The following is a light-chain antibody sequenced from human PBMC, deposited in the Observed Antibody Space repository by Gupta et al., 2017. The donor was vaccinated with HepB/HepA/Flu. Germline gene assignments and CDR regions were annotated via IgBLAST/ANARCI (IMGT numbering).Light chain of an antibody. V-gene: IGLV3-19*01. CDR2: GKN. Sequence: SSEPTQDPALSLALGQTVTITCHGDTLRSYYASWYQQKPGQAPVLVNYGKNNRPSGIPDRFSGASTGNTASLTITGAQAEDEDDDDCNSRDSSGSNGVFGGGTKLTVL. CDR3: NSRDSSGSNGV. J-gene: IGLJ2*01. CDR1: TLRSYY.